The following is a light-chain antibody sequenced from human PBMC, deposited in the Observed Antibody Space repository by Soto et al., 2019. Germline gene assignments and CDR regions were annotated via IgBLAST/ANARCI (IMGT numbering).Light chain of an antibody. V-gene: IGLV2-14*01. CDR1: SSDVGGYNY. Sequence: SVRTPPCCVSGYPGQSIITFCTGTSSDVGGYNYVSWYQQHPGKAPKLMIYDVSNRPSGVSNRFSGSKSGNTASLTISGLQAEDEADYYCSSYTSSSFFGTGTKVTVL. CDR3: SSYTSSSF. CDR2: DVS. J-gene: IGLJ1*01.